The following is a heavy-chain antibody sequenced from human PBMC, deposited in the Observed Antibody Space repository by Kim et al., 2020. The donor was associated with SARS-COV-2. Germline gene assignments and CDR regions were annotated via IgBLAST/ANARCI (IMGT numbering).Heavy chain of an antibody. D-gene: IGHD6-13*01. J-gene: IGHJ4*02. CDR2: K. Sequence: KYSSNSVGGRFTISRENSQTTLLLQMNSLRAEDTALYYCAKTGQLDYWGQGTLVTVSS. V-gene: IGHV3-23*01. CDR3: AKTGQLDY.